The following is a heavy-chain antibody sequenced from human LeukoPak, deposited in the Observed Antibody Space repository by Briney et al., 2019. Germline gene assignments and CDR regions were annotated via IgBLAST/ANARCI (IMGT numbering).Heavy chain of an antibody. CDR1: GGSFSGYY. J-gene: IGHJ6*02. V-gene: IGHV4-34*01. D-gene: IGHD3-10*01. CDR3: ARIRYYYGSGSYYNAYGMDV. CDR2: INHSGST. Sequence: SETLSLTCAVYGGSFSGYYWSWIRQPPGKGLEWTGEINHSGSTNYNPSLKSRVTISVDTSKNQFSLKLSSVTAADTAVYYCARIRYYYGSGSYYNAYGMDVWGQGTTVTVSS.